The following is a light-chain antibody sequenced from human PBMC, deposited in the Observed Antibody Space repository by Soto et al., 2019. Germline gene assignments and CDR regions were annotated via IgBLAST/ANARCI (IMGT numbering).Light chain of an antibody. CDR1: NIGAKV. Sequence: SYELTQPPSVSVAPVQTARITCGGNNIGAKVVHWYQQKKPGQAPVLVVFDDRARPSTIPERFSGSNSGNTATLTISRVEAGDEADYYCQVWHSTSVRVFGGGTKLTVL. V-gene: IGLV3-21*02. CDR3: QVWHSTSVRV. J-gene: IGLJ2*01. CDR2: DDR.